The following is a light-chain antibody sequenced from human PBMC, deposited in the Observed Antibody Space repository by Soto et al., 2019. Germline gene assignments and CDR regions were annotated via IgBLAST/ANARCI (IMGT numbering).Light chain of an antibody. Sequence: DIQMTQSPSTLSASVGERVTITCRASQSISTWLAWYQQKPGKAPKLLIYKASSLESGVPSRFSGSGSGTEFPLTISSRQPDDFATYYCQQYNSYGTFGQGTRVEIK. CDR2: KAS. CDR3: QQYNSYGT. V-gene: IGKV1-5*03. CDR1: QSISTW. J-gene: IGKJ1*01.